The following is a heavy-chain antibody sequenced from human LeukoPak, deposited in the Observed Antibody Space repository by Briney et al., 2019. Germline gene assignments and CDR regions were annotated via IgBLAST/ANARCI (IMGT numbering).Heavy chain of an antibody. V-gene: IGHV1-18*01. J-gene: IGHJ4*02. CDR1: GYTFTSYG. Sequence: GASVKVPCKASGYTFTSYGIRWVRQAPGQGLEWMGWISAYNGNTNYAQKLQGRVTMTTDTSTSTAYMELRSPRSEDTAVYYCARDVDSSGYYFDYWGQGTLVTVSS. CDR2: ISAYNGNT. D-gene: IGHD3-22*01. CDR3: ARDVDSSGYYFDY.